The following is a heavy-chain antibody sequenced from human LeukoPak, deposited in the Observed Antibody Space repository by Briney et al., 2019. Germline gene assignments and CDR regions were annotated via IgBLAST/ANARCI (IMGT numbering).Heavy chain of an antibody. CDR3: ARHTYSGSYYAWFDP. J-gene: IGHJ5*02. CDR2: INHSGST. V-gene: IGHV4-34*01. Sequence: PSETLSLTCAVYGGSFSGYYWSWIRQPPGKGLEWIGEINHSGSTNYNPSLKSRVTISVDTSKNQFSLKLSSVTAADTAVYYCARHTYSGSYYAWFDPWGQGTLVTVSS. CDR1: GGSFSGYY. D-gene: IGHD1-26*01.